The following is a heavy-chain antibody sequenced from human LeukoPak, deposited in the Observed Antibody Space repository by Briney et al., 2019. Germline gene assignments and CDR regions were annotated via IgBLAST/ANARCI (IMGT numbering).Heavy chain of an antibody. CDR3: ARSREWLRFFDY. D-gene: IGHD5-12*01. J-gene: IGHJ4*02. CDR2: INHSGST. CDR1: GGSFSGYY. V-gene: IGHV4-34*01. Sequence: KTSETLSLTCAVYGGSFSGYYWSWIRQPPGKGLEWIGEINHSGSTNYNPSLKSRVTISVDTSKNQFSLKLSSVTAADTAVYYCARSREWLRFFDYWGQGTLVTVSS.